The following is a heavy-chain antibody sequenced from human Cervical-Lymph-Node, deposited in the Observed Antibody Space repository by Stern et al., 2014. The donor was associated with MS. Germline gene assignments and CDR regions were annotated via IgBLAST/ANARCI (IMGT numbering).Heavy chain of an antibody. CDR3: ARGFSEYSRGWYDRSLDF. CDR2: VIAILGTT. J-gene: IGHJ4*02. Sequence: QVQLVQSGAEVKTPGSSVKVSCKISGGTFRGYAVSWVRQAPGQGLEWMGGVIAILGTTNCPQKFQGRVTITADASTGTASMQLSGLTSDDTAVYYCARGFSEYSRGWYDRSLDFWGQGTLVTVSS. V-gene: IGHV1-69*01. CDR1: GGTFRGYA. D-gene: IGHD6-19*01.